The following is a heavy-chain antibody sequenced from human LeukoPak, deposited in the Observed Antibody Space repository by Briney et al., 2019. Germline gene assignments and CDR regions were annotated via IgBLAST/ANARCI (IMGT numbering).Heavy chain of an antibody. CDR3: ARGGTKMTYYDILTGYSDYFDY. CDR1: GFTFSSYG. CDR2: ISGSGGST. Sequence: PGGSLRLSCAASGFTFSSYGMSWVRQAPGKGLEWVSAISGSGGSTYYADSVKGRFTISRDNSKNPLYLQMNSLRAEDTAVYYCARGGTKMTYYDILTGYSDYFDYWGQGTLVTVSS. J-gene: IGHJ4*02. V-gene: IGHV3-23*01. D-gene: IGHD3-9*01.